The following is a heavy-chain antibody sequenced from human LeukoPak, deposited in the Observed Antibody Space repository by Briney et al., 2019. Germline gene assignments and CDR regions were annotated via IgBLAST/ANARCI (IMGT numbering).Heavy chain of an antibody. Sequence: SETLSLTCTVSGGSVSSGSYYWSWIRQPPGKGLEWIGYIYYSGSTNYNPSLKSRVTISVDTSKNQFSQKLSSVTAADTAVYYCARVGSRGSGSYYSDYWGQGTLVTVSS. V-gene: IGHV4-61*01. CDR3: ARVGSRGSGSYYSDY. D-gene: IGHD3-10*01. J-gene: IGHJ4*02. CDR2: IYYSGST. CDR1: GGSVSSGSYY.